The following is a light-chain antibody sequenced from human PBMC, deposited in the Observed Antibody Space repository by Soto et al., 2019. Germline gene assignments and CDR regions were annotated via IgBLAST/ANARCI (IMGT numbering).Light chain of an antibody. CDR1: SSDVGGYNY. Sequence: QSVLTQPASVSGSPGQSITISCTGTSSDVGGYNYVSWYQQHPGKAPKHMIYEVSNRPSGVSNRFSGCKSGNTASLTISGLQAEDEADYYCSSYTSSSTYVFGTGTKLTVL. CDR3: SSYTSSSTYV. J-gene: IGLJ1*01. CDR2: EVS. V-gene: IGLV2-14*01.